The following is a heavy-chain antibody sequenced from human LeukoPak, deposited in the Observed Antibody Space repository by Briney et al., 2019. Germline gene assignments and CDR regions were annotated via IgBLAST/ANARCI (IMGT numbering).Heavy chain of an antibody. J-gene: IGHJ4*02. CDR1: GFTFSDYY. D-gene: IGHD2-15*01. Sequence: TGGSLRLSCAASGFTFSDYYMAWIRQAPGKWLEWLSSISPNGAAIYYADSVKGRFTISRDNAKNSLYLQMTSLKAEDTAVYYCARGLFVAASFFDSWGQGTLVTVSS. CDR2: ISPNGAAI. CDR3: ARGLFVAASFFDS. V-gene: IGHV3-11*04.